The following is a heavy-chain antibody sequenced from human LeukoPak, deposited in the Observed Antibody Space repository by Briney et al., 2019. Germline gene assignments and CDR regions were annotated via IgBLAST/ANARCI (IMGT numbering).Heavy chain of an antibody. CDR2: IYYSGST. CDR1: GGSISSSSYY. J-gene: IGHJ4*02. CDR3: ARQKHSSSWYYGGSGVNFDY. D-gene: IGHD6-13*01. V-gene: IGHV4-39*01. Sequence: PSETLSLTCTVSGGSISSSSYYWGWIRQPPGKGLEWIGSIYYSGSTYYNPSLKSRVTISVDTSKNQFSLKLSSVTAADTAVYYCARQKHSSSWYYGGSGVNFDYWGQGTLVTVSS.